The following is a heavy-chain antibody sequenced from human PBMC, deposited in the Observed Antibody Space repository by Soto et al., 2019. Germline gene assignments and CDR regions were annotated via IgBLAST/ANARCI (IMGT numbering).Heavy chain of an antibody. CDR2: IYSDGSR. V-gene: IGHV3-66*01. CDR1: GVTVSNNY. CDR3: ARDVGV. Sequence: EVQLVESGGGLVQPGGSLRLSCAASGVTVSNNYMSWVRQAPGKGLEWVSVIYSDGSRYYADSAQGRFTISRDNSKNSVYLQMNSLRAEDSAVYYCARDVGVWGRGTTVTVSS. J-gene: IGHJ6*04.